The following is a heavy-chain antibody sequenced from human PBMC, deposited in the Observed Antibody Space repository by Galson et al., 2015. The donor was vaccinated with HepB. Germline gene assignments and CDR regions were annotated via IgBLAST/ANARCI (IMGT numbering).Heavy chain of an antibody. CDR2: ISWNGGSI. D-gene: IGHD5-18*01. CDR3: AKAPRGVGGYSSRGYFDY. Sequence: SLRLSCAASGFTFDDYAMHWVRQAPGKGLEWVSGISWNGGSIGYADSVKGRFTISRDNAKNSLYLQMNSLRAEDTALYYCAKAPRGVGGYSSRGYFDYWGQGTLVTVSS. V-gene: IGHV3-9*01. J-gene: IGHJ4*02. CDR1: GFTFDDYA.